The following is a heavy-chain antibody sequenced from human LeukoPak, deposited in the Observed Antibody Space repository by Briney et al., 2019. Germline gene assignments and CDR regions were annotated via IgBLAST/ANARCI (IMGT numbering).Heavy chain of an antibody. J-gene: IGHJ4*02. Sequence: GGSLRLSCAVSGFTFDDYAMHCVREVPGKGLEWVSGISDSIGYADSVKGRFTTSRDNAKNSLYLQMNSLRAEDTAFYYCAINGGGDSGYGNFDYWGQGTLVTVSS. CDR3: AINGGGDSGYGNFDY. CDR2: ISDSI. D-gene: IGHD5-12*01. V-gene: IGHV3-9*01. CDR1: GFTFDDYA.